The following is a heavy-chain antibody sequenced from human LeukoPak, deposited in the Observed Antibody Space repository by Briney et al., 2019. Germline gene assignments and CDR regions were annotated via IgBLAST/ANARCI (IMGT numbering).Heavy chain of an antibody. D-gene: IGHD5-18*01. J-gene: IGHJ4*02. V-gene: IGHV3-30-3*01. CDR3: ARDSPARGYSYGHPDY. CDR2: ISYDGSNK. Sequence: GRSLRLSCAASGFTFSSYAMHWVRQAPGKGLEWVAVISYDGSNKYYADSVKGRFTISRDNSKNTLYLQMNSLRAEDTAVYYCARDSPARGYSYGHPDYWGQGTLVTVSS. CDR1: GFTFSSYA.